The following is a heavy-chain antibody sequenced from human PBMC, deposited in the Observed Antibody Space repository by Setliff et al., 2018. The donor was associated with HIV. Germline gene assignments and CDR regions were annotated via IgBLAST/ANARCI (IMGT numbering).Heavy chain of an antibody. J-gene: IGHJ6*03. D-gene: IGHD3-9*01. CDR2: INHSGST. CDR1: GGSFSGYY. CDR3: ARGPRYYDILTGPYYYYYYMDV. Sequence: SETLSLTCAVYGGSFSGYYWSWIRQPPGKGLEWIGEINHSGSTNYNPSLKSRVTISVDTSKNQFSLKLSSVTAADTAVYYCARGPRYYDILTGPYYYYYYMDVWGKGTTVTVSS. V-gene: IGHV4-34*01.